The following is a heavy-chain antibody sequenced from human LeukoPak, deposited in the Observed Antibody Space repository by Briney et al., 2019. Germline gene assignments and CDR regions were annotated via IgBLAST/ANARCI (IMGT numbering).Heavy chain of an antibody. D-gene: IGHD6-19*01. V-gene: IGHV1-46*01. J-gene: IGHJ4*02. Sequence: ASVKVSCKAFGYIFTNYYLHWVRQAPGQGLEWMGIISPSGTYTKYAQKFQGRVTVTRDTSTSTVYMQVSSLKSEDTAVYYCARSVAPPASLDYWGQGTLVSVSS. CDR1: GYIFTNYY. CDR3: ARSVAPPASLDY. CDR2: ISPSGTYT.